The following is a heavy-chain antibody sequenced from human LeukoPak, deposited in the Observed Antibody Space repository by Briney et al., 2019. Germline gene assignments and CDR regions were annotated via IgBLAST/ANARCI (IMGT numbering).Heavy chain of an antibody. V-gene: IGHV3-48*01. CDR2: ISSSTSTT. CDR1: GFTFSSYS. CDR3: ARLSSHYDFWSGSPAY. Sequence: GGSLRLSCAVSGFTFSSYSMNGVPQAPGKGGEGVSYISSSTSTTYYADSVKGRFTLSRDNAKNSLYLQMNSLRAEDTAVYYCARLSSHYDFWSGSPAYWGQGPLVTVSS. D-gene: IGHD3-3*01. J-gene: IGHJ4*02.